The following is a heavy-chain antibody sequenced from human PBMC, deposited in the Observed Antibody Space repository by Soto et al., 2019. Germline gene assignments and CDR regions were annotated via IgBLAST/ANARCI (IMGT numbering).Heavy chain of an antibody. CDR2: MYHSGST. Sequence: PSETLSLTCAVSGGSISSGGYSWSWIRQPPGKGLEWIGYMYHSGSTYYNPSLKSRVTISVDKSKNQFSLKLSSVTAADTAVYYCARAGSGYGENWFDPWGQGTLVTVSS. CDR1: GGSISSGGYS. D-gene: IGHD5-12*01. J-gene: IGHJ5*02. CDR3: ARAGSGYGENWFDP. V-gene: IGHV4-30-2*01.